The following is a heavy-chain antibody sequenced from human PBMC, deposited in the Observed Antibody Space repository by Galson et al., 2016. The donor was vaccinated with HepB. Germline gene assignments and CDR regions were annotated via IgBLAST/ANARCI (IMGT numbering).Heavy chain of an antibody. D-gene: IGHD2-2*01. J-gene: IGHJ6*02. CDR2: IWYDGSNK. CDR1: GFTFRNYG. CDR3: SRDLFRGSTTCDVVGYSYYGMDV. Sequence: SLRLSCAASGFTFRNYGMHWVRQAPGKGLEWVAVIWYDGSNKYYGDSVKGRFTISRDNLKNTLYLQMNSLRVEDTAVYYCSRDLFRGSTTCDVVGYSYYGMDVWGQGTTVTVSS. V-gene: IGHV3-33*01.